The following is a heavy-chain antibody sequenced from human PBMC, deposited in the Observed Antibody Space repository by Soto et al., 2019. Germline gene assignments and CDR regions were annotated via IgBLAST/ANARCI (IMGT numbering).Heavy chain of an antibody. Sequence: SVKVSGKASGYTFVDYALHGEHKAPGQGLEWVGWMNPNTGNIKPSHKFEDRVSITRDTATSTAYMELRSLRSEDTAVYFCAREGVVAESWFAPWGQGTLATVSS. V-gene: IGHV1-3*01. CDR3: AREGVVAESWFAP. CDR1: GYTFVDYA. J-gene: IGHJ5*02. CDR2: MNPNTGNI. D-gene: IGHD3-22*01.